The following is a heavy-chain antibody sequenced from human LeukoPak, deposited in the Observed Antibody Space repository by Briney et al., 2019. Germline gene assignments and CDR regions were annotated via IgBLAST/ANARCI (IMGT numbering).Heavy chain of an antibody. CDR3: ARKYQLLFRGAGFDP. V-gene: IGHV1-18*01. CDR1: XXXXXXXX. CDR2: XXXXXGXT. J-gene: IGHJ5*02. D-gene: IGHD2-2*01. Sequence: GASVKVSCKAXXXXXXXXXXXXVXXXXXXXXXXXXXXXXXXGXTXYXQXLQGRVTXTXDTSTSTAYMELRSLRSDDTAVXYCARKYQLLFRGAGFDPWGQGTLVTVSS.